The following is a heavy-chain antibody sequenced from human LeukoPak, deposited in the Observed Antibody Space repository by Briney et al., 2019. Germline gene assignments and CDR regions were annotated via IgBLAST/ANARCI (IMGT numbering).Heavy chain of an antibody. Sequence: PGGSLRLSCAASGFTFSSYAMSWVRQAPGKGLERVSAISGSGGSTYYADSVKGRFTISRDNSKNTLYLQMNSLRAEDTAVYYCAKVSTIFGVATYYFDYWGQGTLVTVSS. CDR3: AKVSTIFGVATYYFDY. CDR1: GFTFSSYA. D-gene: IGHD3-3*01. V-gene: IGHV3-23*01. J-gene: IGHJ4*02. CDR2: ISGSGGST.